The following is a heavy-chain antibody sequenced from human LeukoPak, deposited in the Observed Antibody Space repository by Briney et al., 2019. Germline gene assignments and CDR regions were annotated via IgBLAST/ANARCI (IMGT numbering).Heavy chain of an antibody. D-gene: IGHD4-23*01. CDR2: ISPGGDTI. CDR1: GFTFSSYS. V-gene: IGHV3-23*01. CDR3: ARRATVVGPAPFDH. Sequence: GGSLRLSCAASGFTFSSYSMNWVRQAPGKGLEWVSAISPGGDTIYYLDSVKGRFTISRDNSKNTLYLQMNSLRAEGTAVYYCARRATVVGPAPFDHWGQGTLVTVSS. J-gene: IGHJ4*02.